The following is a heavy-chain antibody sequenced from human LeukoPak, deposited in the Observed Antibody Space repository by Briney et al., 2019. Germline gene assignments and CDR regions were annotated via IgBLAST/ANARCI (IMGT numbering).Heavy chain of an antibody. J-gene: IGHJ4*02. D-gene: IGHD4-11*01. Sequence: RASVKVSCKASGGTFSSYAISWVRQAPGQGLEWMGRIIPILGIANYAQKFQGRVTITADKSTSTAYMELSSLRSEDTAVYYCAREANSNYPFDYWGQGTLVTVSS. V-gene: IGHV1-69*04. CDR2: IIPILGIA. CDR3: AREANSNYPFDY. CDR1: GGTFSSYA.